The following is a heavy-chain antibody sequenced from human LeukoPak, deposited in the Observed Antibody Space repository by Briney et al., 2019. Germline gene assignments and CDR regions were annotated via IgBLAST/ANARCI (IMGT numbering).Heavy chain of an antibody. CDR3: ARDSEVLYSSSWYA. Sequence: ASVKVSCKASGYTFTSYAMNWVRQAPGQGLEWMGWINTNTGNPTYAQGFTGRFVFSLDTSVSTAYLQISSLKAEDTAVYYCARDSEVLYSSSWYAWGQGTLVTVSS. V-gene: IGHV7-4-1*02. D-gene: IGHD6-13*01. J-gene: IGHJ5*02. CDR1: GYTFTSYA. CDR2: INTNTGNP.